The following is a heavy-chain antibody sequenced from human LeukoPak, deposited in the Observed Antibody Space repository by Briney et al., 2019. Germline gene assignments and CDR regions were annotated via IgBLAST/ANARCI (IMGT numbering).Heavy chain of an antibody. CDR3: AKDAGITMVRGVIWPQGT. V-gene: IGHV3-23*01. CDR1: GFTFSSYA. CDR2: ISGSGGST. D-gene: IGHD3-10*01. Sequence: GGSLRLSCAASGFTFSSYAMSWVRQAPGKGLEWVSAISGSGGSTYYADSVKGRFNISRDNSKNTLYLQMNSLRAEDTAVYYCAKDAGITMVRGVIWPQGTWGQGTLVTVSS. J-gene: IGHJ4*02.